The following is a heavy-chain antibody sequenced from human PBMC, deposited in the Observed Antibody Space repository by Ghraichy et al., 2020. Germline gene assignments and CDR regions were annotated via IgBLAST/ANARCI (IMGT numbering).Heavy chain of an antibody. CDR2: ISRTSNIP. CDR1: RFTFNDYY. J-gene: IGHJ6*03. Sequence: GESLNISCAASRFTFNDYYMSWIRQAPGKGLEWISYISRTSNIPNYADSVKGRFTIARDNAKNSLYLQMNSLRDEDTAVYYCARIKYGSGNSKYYYYMDVWGKGTTVTVSS. V-gene: IGHV3-11*06. CDR3: ARIKYGSGNSKYYYYMDV. D-gene: IGHD3-10*01.